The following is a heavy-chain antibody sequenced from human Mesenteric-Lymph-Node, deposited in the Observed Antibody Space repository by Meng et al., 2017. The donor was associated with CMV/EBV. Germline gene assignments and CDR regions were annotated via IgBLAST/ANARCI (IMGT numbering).Heavy chain of an antibody. CDR3: ASLAPLNNTKDKIPSGY. CDR2: INHSGST. Sequence: QVQLQKWGAGLLKPSETLSLTCAVYGGSFSAYYWSWIRQPPGKGLEWIGEINHSGSTNYNPSLKSRIPISVDTSKNQFSLKLTSVTAADTAVYFCASLAPLNNTKDKIPSGYWGQGTLVTVSS. D-gene: IGHD1-14*01. CDR1: GGSFSAYY. J-gene: IGHJ4*02. V-gene: IGHV4-34*01.